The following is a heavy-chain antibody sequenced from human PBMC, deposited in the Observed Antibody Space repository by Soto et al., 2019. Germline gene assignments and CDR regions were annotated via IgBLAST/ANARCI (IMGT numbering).Heavy chain of an antibody. Sequence: EVQLLESGGGLVQPGGSLRLSCAASGFTFSSYAMSWVRPAPGKGLEWVSAISGSGGSTYYADSVKGRFTIYRDNSKNTLYLQMNSLRAEETAVYYCAKDDEDTAMFTIYYGMDVWGQGTTVTVSS. V-gene: IGHV3-23*01. J-gene: IGHJ6*02. CDR2: ISGSGGST. CDR3: AKDDEDTAMFTIYYGMDV. D-gene: IGHD5-18*01. CDR1: GFTFSSYA.